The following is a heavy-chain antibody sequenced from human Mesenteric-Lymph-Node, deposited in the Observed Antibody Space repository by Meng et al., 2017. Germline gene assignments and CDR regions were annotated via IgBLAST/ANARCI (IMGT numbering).Heavy chain of an antibody. CDR1: GDSISTSTYY. J-gene: IGHJ5*02. CDR3: ARASRQYDNWFDP. CDR2: IYYSGAT. Sequence: HLQLQESGPGPVNPSETLSLTCIVSGDSISTSTYYWGWIRQPPGKGLEWIGNIYYSGATYYNPSLKSRVTLSIDMSKNHFSLKVNSVTAADTALYFCARASRQYDNWFDPWGQGTLVTVSS. V-gene: IGHV4-39*07.